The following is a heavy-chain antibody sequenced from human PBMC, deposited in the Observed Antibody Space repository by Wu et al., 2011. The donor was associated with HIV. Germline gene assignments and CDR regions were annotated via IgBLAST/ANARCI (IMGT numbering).Heavy chain of an antibody. Sequence: QVQLVQSGAEVKKPGASVKVSCKASGYTFTSYDINWVRQATGQGLEWMGWMNPNSGNTGYAQKFQGRVTMTRNTSISTAYMELSSLRSEDTAVYYCARGRPYYDFGVVISRGSSDAFDILGQGTSVDRLF. V-gene: IGHV1-8*02. D-gene: IGHD3-3*01. CDR2: MNPNSGNT. CDR1: GYTFTSYD. CDR3: ARGRPYYDFGVVISRGSSDAFDI. J-gene: IGHJ3*02.